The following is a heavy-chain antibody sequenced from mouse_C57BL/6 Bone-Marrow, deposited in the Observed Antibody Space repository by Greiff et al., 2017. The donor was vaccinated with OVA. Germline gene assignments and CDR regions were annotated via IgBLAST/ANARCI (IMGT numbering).Heavy chain of an antibody. CDR3: ARGPVPSLPYEYAFDY. Sequence: EVKLMESGGGLVKPGGSLKLSCAASGFTFSSYAMSWVRQTPEKRLEWVATISDGGSYTYYPDNVKGRFTISRDNAKNNLYLQMSHLKSEDTAMYYCARGPVPSLPYEYAFDYWGQGTTLTVSS. D-gene: IGHD2-4*01. J-gene: IGHJ2*01. CDR2: ISDGGSYT. CDR1: GFTFSSYA. V-gene: IGHV5-4*03.